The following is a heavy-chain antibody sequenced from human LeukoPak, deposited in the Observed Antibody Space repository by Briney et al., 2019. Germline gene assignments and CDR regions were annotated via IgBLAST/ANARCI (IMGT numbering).Heavy chain of an antibody. CDR3: ASGAHRGGGFDS. CDR2: IYYTGNT. Sequence: TPSETLSLTCTVSGGSISSNSYYWGWIRQPPGKGLEWIANIYYTGNTYYNPSLKSRVTISVDTSKNQFSLTLSSVTAADTAVYYCASGAHRGGGFDSWGQGTLVTVSS. J-gene: IGHJ4*02. V-gene: IGHV4-39*01. D-gene: IGHD3-10*01. CDR1: GGSISSNSYY.